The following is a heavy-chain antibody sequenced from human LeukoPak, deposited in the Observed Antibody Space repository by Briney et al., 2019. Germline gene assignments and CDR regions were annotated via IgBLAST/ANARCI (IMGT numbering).Heavy chain of an antibody. CDR3: ARDRSGWFDF. J-gene: IGHJ4*02. V-gene: IGHV1-18*01. CDR2: ISPYRGNT. D-gene: IGHD3-3*01. CDR1: GYSFISNT. Sequence: ASVKVSCKASGYSFISNTVSWVRQAPGQGLEWMGWISPYRGNTNFAQKFQGRVTMTADTSTSTVYMELRSLGSDDTAIYYCARDRSGWFDFWGQGTLVTVSS.